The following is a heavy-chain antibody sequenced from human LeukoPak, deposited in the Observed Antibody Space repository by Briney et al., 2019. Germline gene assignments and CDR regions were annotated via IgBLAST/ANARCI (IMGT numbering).Heavy chain of an antibody. CDR1: GFTASSNY. V-gene: IGHV3-53*01. Sequence: GGSLRLSCAASGFTASSNYMSWVRQAPGKVLEWVSVIYSGGSTYYADSVKGRFTISRDNSKNTLYLQMNSLRAEDTAVYYCARERAELLWFGEYYYYGMDVWGQGTTVTVSS. D-gene: IGHD3-10*01. CDR2: IYSGGST. J-gene: IGHJ6*02. CDR3: ARERAELLWFGEYYYYGMDV.